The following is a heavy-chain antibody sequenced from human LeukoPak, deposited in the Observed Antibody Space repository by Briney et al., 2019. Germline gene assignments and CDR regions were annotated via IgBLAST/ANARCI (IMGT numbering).Heavy chain of an antibody. Sequence: PGGSLRLSCTVSGFTVSSNSMSWVRQAPGKGLEWVSFIYSDNTHYSDSAKGRFTISRDNSKNTLYLQMHSLRAADTAVYYCARRAGAYSHPYDYWGQGTLVTVSS. V-gene: IGHV3-53*01. CDR3: ARRAGAYSHPYDY. J-gene: IGHJ4*02. CDR1: GFTVSSNS. D-gene: IGHD4/OR15-4a*01. CDR2: IYSDNT.